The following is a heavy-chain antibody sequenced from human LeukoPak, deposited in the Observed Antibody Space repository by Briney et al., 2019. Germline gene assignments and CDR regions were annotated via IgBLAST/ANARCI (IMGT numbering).Heavy chain of an antibody. CDR1: GFTFSSYE. J-gene: IGHJ6*04. Sequence: PGGSLRLSWEASGFTFSSYEMNWVRQAPGKGLDLVSYITSSGSTIYYADSVKGRFTISRDNADNSLYLQMNSLRAEDTAVYYCARRARRGGSASCYGCGMDVWGRGTTVTVSS. CDR3: ARRARRGGSASCYGCGMDV. CDR2: ITSSGSTI. D-gene: IGHD2-2*01. V-gene: IGHV3-48*03.